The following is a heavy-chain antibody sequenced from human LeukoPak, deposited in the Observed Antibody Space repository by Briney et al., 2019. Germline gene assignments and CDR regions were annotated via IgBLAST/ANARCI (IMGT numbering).Heavy chain of an antibody. CDR1: GGSISSSSYY. CDR3: ARHLRSYGDYARFYYFDY. V-gene: IGHV4-39*01. J-gene: IGHJ4*02. CDR2: IYYSGNT. Sequence: SETLSLTCTVSGGSISSSSYYWGWIRQPPGEGLEWIGSIYYSGNTYYNPSLKSRVTISVDTSKNQFSLRLSSVTAAETAVHYCARHLRSYGDYARFYYFDYWGQGTLVTVSS. D-gene: IGHD4-17*01.